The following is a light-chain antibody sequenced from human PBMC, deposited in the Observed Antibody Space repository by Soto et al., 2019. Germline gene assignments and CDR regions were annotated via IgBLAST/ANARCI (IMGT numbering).Light chain of an antibody. V-gene: IGKV3-15*01. CDR3: QQYNNWPYT. CDR2: GAS. CDR1: QSVRSN. Sequence: EIEMTQSPVTLSVSPGEAATLSCRASQSVRSNLAWYQQKPDQAPRLLIYGASIRVPGIPARFSGSGSATVFTLTISSLQSEDSAVYYCQQYNNWPYTFGQGTNLEIK. J-gene: IGKJ2*01.